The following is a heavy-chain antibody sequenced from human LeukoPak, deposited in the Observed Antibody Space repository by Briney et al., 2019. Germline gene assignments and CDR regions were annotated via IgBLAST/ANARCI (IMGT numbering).Heavy chain of an antibody. D-gene: IGHD6-19*01. Sequence: SETLSLTCTVSGGSISSSSYYWGWIRQSPGKGLEWIGSIYYSGSTYYNPSLKSRVTISVDTSKNQFSLKLSSVTAADTAVYYCARRIAVAGYSDYWGQGTLVTVSS. CDR1: GGSISSSSYY. J-gene: IGHJ4*02. CDR2: IYYSGST. V-gene: IGHV4-39*01. CDR3: ARRIAVAGYSDY.